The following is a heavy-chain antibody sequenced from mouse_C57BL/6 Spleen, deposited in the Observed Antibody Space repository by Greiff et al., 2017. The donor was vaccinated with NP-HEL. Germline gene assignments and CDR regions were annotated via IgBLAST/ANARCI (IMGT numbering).Heavy chain of an antibody. Sequence: VQLQQSGAELVRPGASVTLSCKASGYTFTDYEMHWVKQTPVHGLEWIGAIDPETGGTAYNQKFKGKAILTADKSSSTAYMELRSLTSEDSAVYSCTSRYYYGSSYWYFDVWGTGTTVTVSS. J-gene: IGHJ1*03. CDR1: GYTFTDYE. V-gene: IGHV1-15*01. CDR2: IDPETGGT. CDR3: TSRYYYGSSYWYFDV. D-gene: IGHD1-1*01.